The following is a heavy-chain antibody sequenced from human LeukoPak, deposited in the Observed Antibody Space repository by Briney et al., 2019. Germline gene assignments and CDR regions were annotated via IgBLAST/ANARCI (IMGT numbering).Heavy chain of an antibody. V-gene: IGHV3-33*06. D-gene: IGHD6-19*01. CDR3: AKRVTSGWYYFDY. CDR2: IWYDGSKK. J-gene: IGHJ4*02. CDR1: GFTFSTYG. Sequence: GGSLRLSCAASGFTFSTYGIHWVRQAPGKGLEWVAVIWYDGSKKYYADSVKGRFTISRDNSKNTVYLQMNSLRAEDTAVYYCAKRVTSGWYYFDYWGQGTLVTVSS.